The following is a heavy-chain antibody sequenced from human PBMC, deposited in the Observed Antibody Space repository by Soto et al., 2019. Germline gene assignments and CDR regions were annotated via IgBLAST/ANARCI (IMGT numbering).Heavy chain of an antibody. CDR3: VKSLLRGRGDLGDFDL. CDR2: ISGSGGTT. V-gene: IGHV3-23*01. J-gene: IGHJ2*01. D-gene: IGHD3-10*01. Sequence: EVQLLESGGGLVQPGGSLRLSCAASGFTFSDYVMNWVRQGPGKWLEWVSTISGSGGTTYYADSVKGRFTISRDNSKNTVSLQMNRLRAEDTANYYCVKSLLRGRGDLGDFDLWGRGTRVTLSS. CDR1: GFTFSDYV.